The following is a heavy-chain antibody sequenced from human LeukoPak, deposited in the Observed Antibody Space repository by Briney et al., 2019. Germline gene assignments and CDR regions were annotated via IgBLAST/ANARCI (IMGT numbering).Heavy chain of an antibody. J-gene: IGHJ4*02. Sequence: GGSLRLSCAASGFSFISYGMHWVRQAPGKGLEWVGVISDDGRNKKYADSVKGRFTISRDNSKDTLYLQMNSLRDEDTAVYYCAKRPSDYGDYVTYFDYWGQGTLVTVSS. V-gene: IGHV3-30*18. CDR2: ISDDGRNK. CDR3: AKRPSDYGDYVTYFDY. CDR1: GFSFISYG. D-gene: IGHD4-17*01.